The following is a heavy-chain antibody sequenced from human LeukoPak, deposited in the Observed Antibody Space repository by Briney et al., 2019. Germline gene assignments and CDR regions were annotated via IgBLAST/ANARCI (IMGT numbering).Heavy chain of an antibody. Sequence: GRSLRLSCAASGFTFSSYGMHWVRQAPGKGLEWLAVISYDGSNKYYADSVKGRFTISRDNSKNTLYLQMNSLRAEDTAVYYCARGESGIVVVPAAPLDYWGQGTLVTVSS. V-gene: IGHV3-30*03. D-gene: IGHD2-2*01. CDR2: ISYDGSNK. CDR1: GFTFSSYG. J-gene: IGHJ4*02. CDR3: ARGESGIVVVPAAPLDY.